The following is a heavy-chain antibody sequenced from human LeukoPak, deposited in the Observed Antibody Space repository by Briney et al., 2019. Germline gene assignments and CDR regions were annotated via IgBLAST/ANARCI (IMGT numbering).Heavy chain of an antibody. CDR2: INHSGST. J-gene: IGHJ3*02. V-gene: IGHV4-34*01. CDR3: ARWGADPYYYDSSGYYLGDAFDI. D-gene: IGHD3-22*01. CDR1: GGSFSGYY. Sequence: SETLSLTCAVYGGSFSGYYWSWIRQPPGKGLEWNGEINHSGSTNYNPSLKSRVTISVDTSKNQFSLKLSSVTAADTAVYYCARWGADPYYYDSSGYYLGDAFDIWGQGTMVTVSS.